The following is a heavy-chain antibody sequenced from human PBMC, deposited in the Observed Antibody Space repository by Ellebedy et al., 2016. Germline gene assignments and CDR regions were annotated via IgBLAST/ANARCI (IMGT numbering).Heavy chain of an antibody. CDR3: GNPRNIEV. Sequence: GGSLRLSXAASGFTFSDYWMGWVRQAPGKGLEYVSAISTNGGTTYYADSVKGRFTISRDNSKNTLYLQMSSLRAEDTAVYYCGNPRNIEVWGQGTTVTVSS. CDR2: ISTNGGTT. CDR1: GFTFSDYW. J-gene: IGHJ6*02. V-gene: IGHV3-64D*06.